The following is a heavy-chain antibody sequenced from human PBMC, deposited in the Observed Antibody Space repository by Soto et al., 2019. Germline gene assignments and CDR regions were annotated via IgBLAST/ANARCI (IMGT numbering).Heavy chain of an antibody. CDR1: GFTFGDYA. CDR2: IRSKAYGGTT. V-gene: IGHV3-49*03. Sequence: GGSLRLSCTASGFTFGDYAMSWFRQAPGKGLEWVGFIRSKAYGGTTEYAASVKGRFTISRDDSKSIAYLQMNSLKTEDTAVYYFTRLNYDFWSGYTQSDILGLGYMDVWGKGTTVTVSS. CDR3: TRLNYDFWSGYTQSDILGLGYMDV. D-gene: IGHD3-3*01. J-gene: IGHJ6*03.